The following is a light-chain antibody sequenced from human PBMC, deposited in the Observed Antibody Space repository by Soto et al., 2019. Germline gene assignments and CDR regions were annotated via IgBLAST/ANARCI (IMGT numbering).Light chain of an antibody. CDR3: QQYNIVPWT. Sequence: DIQMTQSPSTLSASVGDRVTITCRASQSISSWLAWYQQKPGKAPKLLIYDASSLESGVPSRFSGSGSGTDFTLTISSLQPDDFATYYCQQYNIVPWTFGQGTKVEIK. CDR2: DAS. V-gene: IGKV1-5*01. J-gene: IGKJ1*01. CDR1: QSISSW.